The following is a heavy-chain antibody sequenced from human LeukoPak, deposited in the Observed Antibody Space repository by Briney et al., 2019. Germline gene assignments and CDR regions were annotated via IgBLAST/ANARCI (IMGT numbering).Heavy chain of an antibody. V-gene: IGHV4-34*01. CDR2: INHSGST. Sequence: TPSETLSLTCAVYGGSFSGYYWSWIRQPPGKGLEWIGEINHSGSTNYNPSLKSRVTISVDTSKNQFSLKLSSVTAADTAVYYCAELGITMIGGVWGKGTTVTISS. J-gene: IGHJ6*04. CDR3: AELGITMIGGV. CDR1: GGSFSGYY. D-gene: IGHD3-10*02.